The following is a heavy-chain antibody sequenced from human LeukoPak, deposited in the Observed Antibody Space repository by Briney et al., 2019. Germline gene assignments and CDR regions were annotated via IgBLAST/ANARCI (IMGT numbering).Heavy chain of an antibody. J-gene: IGHJ1*01. CDR2: INPNSGGT. V-gene: IGHV1-2*04. Sequence: ASVKVSCKASGYTFTGYYMHWVRQAPAQGLEWMGWINPNSGGTNYAQKFQGWVTMTRDTSISTAYMELSRLRSDDTAVYYCARTYYYDSSGYYPKYFQHWGQGTLVTVSS. D-gene: IGHD3-22*01. CDR3: ARTYYYDSSGYYPKYFQH. CDR1: GYTFTGYY.